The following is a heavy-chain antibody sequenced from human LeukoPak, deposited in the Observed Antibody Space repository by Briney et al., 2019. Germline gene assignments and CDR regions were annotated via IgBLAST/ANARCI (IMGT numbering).Heavy chain of an antibody. CDR2: ISYDGSQK. Sequence: PGGSLRLSCEASAFTFSSYAMHWVRQAPGKGLEWVAVISYDGSQKYDADSVRGRFTISRDNSKSTLYLQMNSLRPEDTAVYYCARDPVATIFSSNYYYYMDVWGKGTTVTISS. CDR3: ARDPVATIFSSNYYYYMDV. V-gene: IGHV3-30*04. D-gene: IGHD5-12*01. CDR1: AFTFSSYA. J-gene: IGHJ6*03.